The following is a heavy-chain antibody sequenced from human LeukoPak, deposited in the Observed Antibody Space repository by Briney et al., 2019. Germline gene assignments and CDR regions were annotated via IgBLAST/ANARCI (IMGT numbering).Heavy chain of an antibody. Sequence: PSQTLSLTCNVSGASMRSETHYWSWLRQHPGKGPEWIAYIYYTAGAYYNPSLESRVSISLDASENQFSLKLSSVTAADTAVHYCARGRRELKYAPDYWGQGTLVTVSS. J-gene: IGHJ4*02. CDR3: ARGRRELKYAPDY. D-gene: IGHD2-2*01. V-gene: IGHV4-31*03. CDR1: GASMRSETHY. CDR2: IYYTAGA.